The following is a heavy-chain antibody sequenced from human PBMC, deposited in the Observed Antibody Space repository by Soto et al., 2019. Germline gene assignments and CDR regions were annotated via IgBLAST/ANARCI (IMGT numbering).Heavy chain of an antibody. V-gene: IGHV3-9*01. CDR1: GFTFDDYA. CDR3: AASRGYDSSGYSGYYYGMDV. J-gene: IGHJ6*02. CDR2: ITWHSDQI. Sequence: EVQLVESGGGLVQPGRSLRLSCAASGFTFDDYAMHWVRQRPGRGLEWVSGITWHSDQIGYPEPVKGRLSISRDNGKKCVYLQMNRLRPDDTALYYCAASRGYDSSGYSGYYYGMDVWGQGTPVTVSS. D-gene: IGHD3-22*01.